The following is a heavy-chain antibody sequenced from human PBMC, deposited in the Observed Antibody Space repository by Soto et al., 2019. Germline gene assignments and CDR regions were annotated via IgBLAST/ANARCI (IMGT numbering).Heavy chain of an antibody. CDR2: IYHTVNA. Sequence: PSETLSLTCSVSGDSISNSRFYWAWIRQPPGEGLEWIGSIYHTVNAYYNTSLKSRINISVDTSKNQYSLKLNSVNAANTAVYYCARHYLVEAAYYYYQLDVWGQGTTVTVFS. CDR1: GDSISNSRFY. V-gene: IGHV4-39*01. D-gene: IGHD2-2*01. CDR3: ARHYLVEAAYYYYQLDV. J-gene: IGHJ6*02.